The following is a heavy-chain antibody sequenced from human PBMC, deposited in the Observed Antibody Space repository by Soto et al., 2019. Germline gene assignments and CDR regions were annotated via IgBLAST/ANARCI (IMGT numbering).Heavy chain of an antibody. V-gene: IGHV1-46*01. J-gene: IGHJ6*02. CDR3: ARGGRIVDTGIGYYYYHAMDV. CDR2: FNPTGDTA. Sequence: ASVKVSCKASGYTFTSYYIHWVRQAPGQGLEWMGIFNPTGDTASYAQKLQGRVTMTRDTSTGTAYMELGSLRSEDTAVYYCARGGRIVDTGIGYYYYHAMDVWGQGATVTVSS. D-gene: IGHD5-18*01. CDR1: GYTFTSYY.